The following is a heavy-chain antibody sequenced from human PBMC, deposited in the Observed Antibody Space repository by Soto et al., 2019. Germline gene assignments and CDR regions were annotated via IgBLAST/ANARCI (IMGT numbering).Heavy chain of an antibody. CDR3: ARVGRSTIPLGALDI. Sequence: SETLSLTCTVSGNSIATGAYYWSWIRQHPGKGLEWIGYISYSGTTYYNPSLKSRFTISVDTSKNQFSLILTAVTAADTAVYYCARVGRSTIPLGALDIWGPGTKVTVSS. CDR1: GNSIATGAYY. V-gene: IGHV4-31*03. CDR2: ISYSGTT. D-gene: IGHD3-10*01. J-gene: IGHJ3*02.